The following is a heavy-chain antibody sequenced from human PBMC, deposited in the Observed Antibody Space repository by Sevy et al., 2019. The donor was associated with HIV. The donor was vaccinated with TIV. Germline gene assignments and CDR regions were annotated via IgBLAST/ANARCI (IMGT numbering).Heavy chain of an antibody. CDR3: ARDTNYFYVDV. V-gene: IGHV3-7*01. Sequence: GGSLRLSCVVSGFSISKYWMTWVRQAPGKGLEWVANIKPDGSVKSYVDSVKGRFTISRDNAKNSLSLQMNSLSAEDTAVYYCARDTNYFYVDVWGKGTTVTVSS. CDR2: IKPDGSVK. CDR1: GFSISKYW. J-gene: IGHJ6*03. D-gene: IGHD1-1*01.